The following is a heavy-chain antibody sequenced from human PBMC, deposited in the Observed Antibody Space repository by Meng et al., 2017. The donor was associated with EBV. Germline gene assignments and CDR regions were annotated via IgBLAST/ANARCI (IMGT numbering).Heavy chain of an antibody. CDR2: IYYSGST. V-gene: IGHV4-39*07. CDR1: GGSISCSSYY. D-gene: IGHD3-10*01. CDR3: ARSSPVRFGELSN. J-gene: IGHJ4*02. Sequence: QLQLQESGPGLVKPSATLSLTCPVSGGSISCSSYYWGWIRQPPGKGLEWIGSIYYSGSTYYNPSLKSRVTISVDTSKNQFSLKLSSVTAADTAVYYCARSSPVRFGELSNWGQGTLVTVSS.